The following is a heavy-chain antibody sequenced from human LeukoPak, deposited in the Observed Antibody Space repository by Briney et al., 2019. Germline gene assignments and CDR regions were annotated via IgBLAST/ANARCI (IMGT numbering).Heavy chain of an antibody. J-gene: IGHJ4*02. CDR3: AKDARAGTY. CDR1: GFTFDDYA. V-gene: IGHV3-9*01. CDR2: ISWNSGGI. Sequence: PGGSLRLSCAASGFTFDDYAMHWVRQAPGKGLEWVSGISWNSGGIGYADSVKGRFTISRDNAKNSLYLQMNSLRAEDTALYYCAKDARAGTYWGQGTLVTVSS.